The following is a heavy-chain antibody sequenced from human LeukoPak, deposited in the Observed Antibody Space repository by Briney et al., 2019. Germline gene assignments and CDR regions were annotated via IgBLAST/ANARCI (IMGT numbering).Heavy chain of an antibody. CDR1: GFTLSSYS. J-gene: IGHJ4*02. D-gene: IGHD3-16*02. CDR3: ARAVIRRIPSEAYYFDY. V-gene: IGHV3-48*01. Sequence: GGSLRLSCAASGFTLSSYSMSWVRQAPGKGLEWVSYISSSSSTIYYADSVKGRFTISRDNAKNSLYLQMNSLRAEDTAVYYCARAVIRRIPSEAYYFDYCGQGTLVTVSS. CDR2: ISSSSSTI.